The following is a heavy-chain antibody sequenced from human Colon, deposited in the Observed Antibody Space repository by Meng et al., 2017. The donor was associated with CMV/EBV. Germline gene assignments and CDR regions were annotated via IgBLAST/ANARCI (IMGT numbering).Heavy chain of an antibody. Sequence: GGSLRLSCAASGFTLTYYTMNWVRQAPGKGLEWVATMSGTGTYIYYADSVKGRFTISRDNGKDELYLQMNSLRAEDTAVYYCVRDGVPKPESLLTNWFDPWGQGTLVTVSS. CDR2: MSGTGTYI. D-gene: IGHD1-14*01. CDR1: GFTLTYYT. J-gene: IGHJ5*02. CDR3: VRDGVPKPESLLTNWFDP. V-gene: IGHV3-21*01.